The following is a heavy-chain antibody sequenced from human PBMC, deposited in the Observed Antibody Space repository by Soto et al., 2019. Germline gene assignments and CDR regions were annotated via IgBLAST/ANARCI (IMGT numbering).Heavy chain of an antibody. CDR1: GYTFTSYA. CDR3: ARVTNNYYGSGSYYRNETYYYYYYGMDV. J-gene: IGHJ6*02. CDR2: INARNRNT. V-gene: IGHV1-3*01. D-gene: IGHD3-10*01. Sequence: ASVKVSCKASGYTFTSYAMHWVRQAPGQRFEWMGWINARNRNTKYSQKFQGRVTITRDTSASTAYMELSSLRSEDTAVYYCARVTNNYYGSGSYYRNETYYYYYYGMDVWGQGTTVTVSS.